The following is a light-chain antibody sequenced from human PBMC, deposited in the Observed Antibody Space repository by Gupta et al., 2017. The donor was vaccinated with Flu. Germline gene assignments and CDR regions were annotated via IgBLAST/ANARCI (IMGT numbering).Light chain of an antibody. V-gene: IGKV3-11*01. CDR1: QGITNY. CDR3: QQGNGWPLT. Sequence: DNVLITSPASLSLSPGERVTLSCWASQGITNYLAWYQQKPGQAPRLLLYDASSRAAGIPCRFSGSGSGTDFTLTISSLESEDFAVYYCQQGNGWPLTFGQGTRLEIK. CDR2: DAS. J-gene: IGKJ5*01.